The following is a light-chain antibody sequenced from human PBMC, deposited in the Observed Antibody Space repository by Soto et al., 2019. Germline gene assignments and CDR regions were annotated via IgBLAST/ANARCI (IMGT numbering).Light chain of an antibody. V-gene: IGKV1-5*01. CDR2: AAS. CDR1: QSIGSW. J-gene: IGKJ4*01. CDR3: QQYNSYHT. Sequence: DIQMTQSPSTLSASVGDRVTITCRASQSIGSWLAWYQQKPGKAPKLLIYAASSLQSGVPSRFSGSGSGTDFTLTISSLQRDDFAIYYCQQYNSYHTFGGGTKVDI.